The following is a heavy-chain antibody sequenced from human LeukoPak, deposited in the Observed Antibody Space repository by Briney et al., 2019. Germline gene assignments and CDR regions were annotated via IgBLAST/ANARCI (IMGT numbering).Heavy chain of an antibody. CDR3: AKKELGSYYFDY. V-gene: IGHV3-23*01. CDR2: ISGSGTST. D-gene: IGHD3-10*01. J-gene: IGHJ4*02. CDR1: GFTFSTYA. Sequence: GGSLRLSCAASGFTFSTYAMSWVRQAPGKGLEWVSAISGSGTSTYYADSVKGRFTISRDNSKNTLYLQMNSLRAEDTAVYYCAKKELGSYYFDYWGQGTLVTVSS.